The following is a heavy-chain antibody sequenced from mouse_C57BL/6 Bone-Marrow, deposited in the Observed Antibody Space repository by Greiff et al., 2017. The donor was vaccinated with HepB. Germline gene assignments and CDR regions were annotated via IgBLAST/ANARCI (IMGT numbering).Heavy chain of an antibody. Sequence: EVHLVESGGGLVQPGGSLSLSCAASGFTFTAYYMSWVRQPPGKALEWLGFIRNKANGYTTEYSASVKGRFTISRDKSQRILYLQMNALRAEDSATYYCARRTGTDYFDYWGKGTTLTVSS. CDR2: IRNKANGYTT. CDR3: ARRTGTDYFDY. CDR1: GFTFTAYY. D-gene: IGHD4-1*01. V-gene: IGHV7-3*01. J-gene: IGHJ2*01.